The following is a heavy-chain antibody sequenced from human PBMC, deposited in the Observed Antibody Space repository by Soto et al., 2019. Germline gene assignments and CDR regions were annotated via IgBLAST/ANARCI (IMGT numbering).Heavy chain of an antibody. Sequence: QVQLVQSGAEVKKPGSSVKVSCKASGGTFSSYDISWVRQAPGKGLEWMGGIIPIVGTANYAQKFQGRVTITADESTSTAYMELSSLRSEDTAVYYCARRITGTNGYYGMDVWGHCTTVTVSS. CDR2: IIPIVGTA. CDR1: GGTFSSYD. J-gene: IGHJ6*02. D-gene: IGHD1-7*01. CDR3: ARRITGTNGYYGMDV. V-gene: IGHV1-69*12.